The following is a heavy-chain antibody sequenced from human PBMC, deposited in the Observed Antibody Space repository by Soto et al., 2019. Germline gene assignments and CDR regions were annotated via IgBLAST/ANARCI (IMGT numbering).Heavy chain of an antibody. CDR3: ARDVGSGSYSNLNWFDP. CDR1: GFTFSSYW. Sequence: EVQLVESGGGLVQPGGSLRLSCAASGFTFSSYWMHWVRQAPGKGLVWVSRINSDGSSTSYADSVKGRFTISRDNAKNTRYLQVNSLRAEDTAVYYCARDVGSGSYSNLNWFDPWGQGTLVTVSS. J-gene: IGHJ5*02. CDR2: INSDGSST. V-gene: IGHV3-74*01. D-gene: IGHD1-26*01.